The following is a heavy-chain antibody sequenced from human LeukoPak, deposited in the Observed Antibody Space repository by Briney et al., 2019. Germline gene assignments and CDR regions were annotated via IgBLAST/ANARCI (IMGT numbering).Heavy chain of an antibody. Sequence: PGRSLRLSCAASGFTSSSYGMHWVRQAPGKGLEWVAVIWYDGSNKYYADSVKGRFTISRDNSKNTLYLQMNSLRAEDTAVYYCAKGYQLLLDAFDIWGQGTMVTVSS. CDR3: AKGYQLLLDAFDI. D-gene: IGHD2-2*01. CDR1: GFTSSSYG. CDR2: IWYDGSNK. V-gene: IGHV3-33*06. J-gene: IGHJ3*02.